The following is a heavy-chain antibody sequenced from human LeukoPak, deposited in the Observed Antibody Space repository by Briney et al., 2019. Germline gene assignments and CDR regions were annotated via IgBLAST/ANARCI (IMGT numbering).Heavy chain of an antibody. CDR1: GGSISSGDYY. V-gene: IGHV4-39*07. D-gene: IGHD3-22*01. CDR3: ARVLDYYDSSGYLASYWFDP. J-gene: IGHJ5*02. Sequence: PSETLSHTCTVSGGSISSGDYYWGWIRQPPGKGLEWIGSIYYSGSTYYNPSLKSRVTISVDTSKNQFSLKLSSVTAADTAVYYCARVLDYYDSSGYLASYWFDPWGQGTLVTVSS. CDR2: IYYSGST.